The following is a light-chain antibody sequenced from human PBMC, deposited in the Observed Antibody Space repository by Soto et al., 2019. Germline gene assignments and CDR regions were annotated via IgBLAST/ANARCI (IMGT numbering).Light chain of an antibody. CDR3: TSYAGGNRFV. J-gene: IGLJ1*01. V-gene: IGLV2-8*01. Sequence: QSVLTQPPSASGSPGQSVTISCAGTINDVGGYNYVSWYQQHPGKVPQLMIYQVTKRPSGVPDRFSASKSDTTASLTISGLQAEDEGDYYSTSYAGGNRFVFGTGTKDTDL. CDR1: INDVGGYNY. CDR2: QVT.